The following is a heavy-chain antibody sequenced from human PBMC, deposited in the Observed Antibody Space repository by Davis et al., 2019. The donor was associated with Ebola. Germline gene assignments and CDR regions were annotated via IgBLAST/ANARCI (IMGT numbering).Heavy chain of an antibody. V-gene: IGHV4-34*01. Sequence: SETLSLTCAVYGGSFSGYYWSWIRQPPGKGLDWIGEINHNGSTNYNPSLKSRVTISVDTSKNQFSLKLSSVTAADTAVYYCARGIGFLSGDFRPWGQGTLVTVSS. CDR2: INHNGST. CDR3: ARGIGFLSGDFRP. D-gene: IGHD2/OR15-2a*01. J-gene: IGHJ5*02. CDR1: GGSFSGYY.